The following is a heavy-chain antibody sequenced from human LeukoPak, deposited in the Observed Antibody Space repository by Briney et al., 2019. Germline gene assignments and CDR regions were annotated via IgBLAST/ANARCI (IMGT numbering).Heavy chain of an antibody. Sequence: PGGSLRLSCAASGFTVGSSYMSWVRQAPGKGLEWVSVIYSGGSTYYADSVKGRFTISRDNSKNTLYLQMNSLRAEDTAVYYCARVRYSSGWYFDYWGQGTLVTVSS. CDR2: IYSGGST. V-gene: IGHV3-53*01. J-gene: IGHJ4*02. CDR1: GFTVGSSY. D-gene: IGHD6-19*01. CDR3: ARVRYSSGWYFDY.